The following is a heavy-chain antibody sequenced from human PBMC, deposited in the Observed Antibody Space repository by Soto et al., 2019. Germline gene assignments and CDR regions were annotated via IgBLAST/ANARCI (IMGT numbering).Heavy chain of an antibody. V-gene: IGHV3-23*01. CDR2: ISGSGGST. CDR1: GFTFSSYA. J-gene: IGHJ3*02. CDR3: AKEEPSGFTVTTAFDI. Sequence: GGSLRLSCAASGFTFSSYAMSWVRQAPGKGLEWVSAISGSGGSTYYADSVKGRFTISRDNSKNTLYLQMNSLRAEDTAVYYCAKEEPSGFTVTTAFDIWGQGTMVTVSS. D-gene: IGHD4-17*01.